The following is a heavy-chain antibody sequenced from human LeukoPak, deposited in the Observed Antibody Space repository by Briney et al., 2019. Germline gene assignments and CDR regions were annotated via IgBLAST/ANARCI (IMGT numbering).Heavy chain of an antibody. Sequence: GGSLRHSCVASDFSFSTYWMYWVRQAPGKGLVWVSRINPDGSSTRYADSVKGRFTISRDNARNTLHLQMDSLRAEDTAVYYCASVHHWGQGTLVTVSS. J-gene: IGHJ1*01. CDR3: ASVHH. CDR1: DFSFSTYW. CDR2: INPDGSST. V-gene: IGHV3-74*01.